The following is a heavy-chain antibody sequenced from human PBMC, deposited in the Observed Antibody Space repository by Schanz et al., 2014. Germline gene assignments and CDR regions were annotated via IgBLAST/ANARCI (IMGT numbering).Heavy chain of an antibody. CDR2: INPSGGNT. CDR1: GYTFTSYY. J-gene: IGHJ3*02. V-gene: IGHV1-46*03. Sequence: QVQLVQSGAEGKKPGASVKGSWQASGYTFTSYYMHWVRQAPGQGLEWMGIINPSGGNTNYAQKFRGRVTMTRDTSTSTVYMELSSLRSEDTAVYFCARGPSTGAFDIWGQGTMVTVSS. CDR3: ARGPSTGAFDI.